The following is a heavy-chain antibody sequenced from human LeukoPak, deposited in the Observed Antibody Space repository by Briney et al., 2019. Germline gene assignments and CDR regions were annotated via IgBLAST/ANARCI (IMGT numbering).Heavy chain of an antibody. CDR2: ISAYDGNA. Sequence: ASVKVSCKASGYTFINYAINWVRQAPGQGLEWMGWISAYDGNANYAQKFQGRVTMTTDTSTSTAYMELRSLTSDDTAIYYCVAKGCWGQGTLVTVSS. J-gene: IGHJ4*02. CDR3: VAKGC. CDR1: GYTFINYA. V-gene: IGHV1-18*01.